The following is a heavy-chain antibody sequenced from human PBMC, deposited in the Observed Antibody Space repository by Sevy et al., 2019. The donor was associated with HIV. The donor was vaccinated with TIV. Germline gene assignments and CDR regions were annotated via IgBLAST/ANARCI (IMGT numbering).Heavy chain of an antibody. CDR3: AKDSGISAQIVVALRY. CDR2: ISGHGGST. V-gene: IGHV3-23*01. D-gene: IGHD3-22*01. J-gene: IGHJ4*02. Sequence: GGSLRLSCADSGVTFSSYAMSWVRQAPGKGLEWVSTISGHGGSTYYAGGGKGRFPISRDNSKKMVYLQMNSLRAEDTAVYYCAKDSGISAQIVVALRYWGQGTQVTVSS. CDR1: GVTFSSYA.